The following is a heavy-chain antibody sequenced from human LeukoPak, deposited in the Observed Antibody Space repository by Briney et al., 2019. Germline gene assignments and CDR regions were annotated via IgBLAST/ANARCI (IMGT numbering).Heavy chain of an antibody. CDR3: AEEDRDNYYFDS. CDR2: IFYSGTY. J-gene: IGHJ4*02. D-gene: IGHD5-24*01. CDR1: GGSIRRNF. V-gene: IGHV4-59*01. Sequence: SETLSLTCTASGGSIRRNFWSWIRQPPGKGLEWIGYIFYSGTYNYNPSLKSRLTISIDTSKNQFSLRLSSVTAADTAVYYCAEEDRDNYYFDSWGQGTLVTVSS.